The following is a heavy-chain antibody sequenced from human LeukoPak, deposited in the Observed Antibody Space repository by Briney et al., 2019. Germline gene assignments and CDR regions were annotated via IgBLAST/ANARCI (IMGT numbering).Heavy chain of an antibody. V-gene: IGHV4-59*08. Sequence: TSETLSLTCSVSGGSIRSHYWSWIRQPPGKGLEWIGYVHYSGSTNYNPSLKSRVTISVDTAKNKFYLKVSSVTAADTAVYYCARHETDNWFDSWGQGTLVTVSS. J-gene: IGHJ5*01. CDR1: GGSIRSHY. D-gene: IGHD2-21*02. CDR2: VHYSGST. CDR3: ARHETDNWFDS.